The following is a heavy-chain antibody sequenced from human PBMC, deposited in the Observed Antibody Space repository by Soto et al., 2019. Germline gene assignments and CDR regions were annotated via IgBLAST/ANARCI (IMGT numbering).Heavy chain of an antibody. J-gene: IGHJ3*02. CDR2: IYYSGSA. CDR3: ARDLPHYYDSSGYYYHALAFDI. D-gene: IGHD3-22*01. Sequence: SETLSLTCTVSGGSISSYYWSWIRQPPGKGLEWIGYIYYSGSANYNPSLKSRVTISVDTSKNQFSLKLSFVTAADTAVYYCARDLPHYYDSSGYYYHALAFDIWGQGTMVTVSS. CDR1: GGSISSYY. V-gene: IGHV4-59*01.